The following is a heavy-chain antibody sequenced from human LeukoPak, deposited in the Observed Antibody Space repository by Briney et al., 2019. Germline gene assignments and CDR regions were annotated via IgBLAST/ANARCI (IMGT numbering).Heavy chain of an antibody. Sequence: QAGGSLRLSCAASGFTFSSYAMSWVRQAPGKRPEWVANMNIDGSERYYADSVKGRFTISRDNARNSVFLQMSGLRVEDTAVYYCARDPVEWELLLDYWGQGTLVTVSS. CDR1: GFTFSSYA. CDR2: MNIDGSER. D-gene: IGHD1-26*01. V-gene: IGHV3-7*01. CDR3: ARDPVEWELLLDY. J-gene: IGHJ4*02.